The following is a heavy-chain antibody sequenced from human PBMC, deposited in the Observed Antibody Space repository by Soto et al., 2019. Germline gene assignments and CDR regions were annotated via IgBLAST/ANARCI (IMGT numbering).Heavy chain of an antibody. V-gene: IGHV3-23*01. D-gene: IGHD2-2*01. CDR2: VSGSGVST. CDR3: ATTSRRVPPAYFWFDP. Sequence: GGSLRLSCAASGFTFSSYAMKWVRQAPGKGLEWVSTVSGSGVSTFYADSVRGRFTISRDNSKNTLYLQMNTLRAEDTAIYYCATTSRRVPPAYFWFDPWGQGTLVTVSS. CDR1: GFTFSSYA. J-gene: IGHJ5*02.